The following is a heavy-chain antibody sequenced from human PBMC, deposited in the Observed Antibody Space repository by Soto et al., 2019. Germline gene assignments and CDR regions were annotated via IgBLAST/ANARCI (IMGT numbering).Heavy chain of an antibody. J-gene: IGHJ4*02. CDR2: IYYSGST. CDR3: ARGGYYVWRIFDY. V-gene: IGHV4-59*01. CDR1: GGSISSYY. Sequence: PSQTLSLTCNVSGGSISSYYWSWNRQPPGVGLEWIGYIYYSGSTNYNPSLKSRVTISVDTSKNQFSLKLSSGSFADTAVYYCARGGYYVWRIFDYWGLGSVVTVYS. D-gene: IGHD3-22*01.